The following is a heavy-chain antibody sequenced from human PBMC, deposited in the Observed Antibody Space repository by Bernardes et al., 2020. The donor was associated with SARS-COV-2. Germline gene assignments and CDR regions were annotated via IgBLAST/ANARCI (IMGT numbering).Heavy chain of an antibody. CDR3: ASVYSSSWDRTVG. V-gene: IGHV4-34*01. CDR1: GGSFSDYY. Sequence: SETLSLTCAIYGGSFSDYYWSWIRQPPGKGLEWIGEIHHSGSTNYNPSLKSRVTMSIDTSKNQFSLTLNSVTAADTAVYYCASVYSSSWDRTVGWGRGTLVTVSS. CDR2: IHHSGST. J-gene: IGHJ4*02. D-gene: IGHD6-13*01.